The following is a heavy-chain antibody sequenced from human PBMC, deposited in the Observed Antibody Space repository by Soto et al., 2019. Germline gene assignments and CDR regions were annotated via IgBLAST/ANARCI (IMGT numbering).Heavy chain of an antibody. V-gene: IGHV3-23*01. D-gene: IGHD6-6*01. CDR2: ISGSGGST. Sequence: GESLKISCAASGFTFSSYAMSWVRQAPGKGLEWVSAISGSGGSTYYADSVKGRFTISRDNSKNTLYLQMNSLRAEDTAVYYCAKDIAARPEAFDIWGQGTMVTVSS. J-gene: IGHJ3*02. CDR1: GFTFSSYA. CDR3: AKDIAARPEAFDI.